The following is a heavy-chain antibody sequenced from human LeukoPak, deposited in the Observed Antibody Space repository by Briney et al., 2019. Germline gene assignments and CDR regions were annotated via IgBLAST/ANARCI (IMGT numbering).Heavy chain of an antibody. V-gene: IGHV3-74*01. Sequence: GGSLRLSCAAFGFIFNNYWMHWVRQVPGKGLEWLSRVDGDGTGTSYADSVKGRFTISRDNAKNTLNLQMNSLRVEDTAVYCCATIFEFWGQGILVTVSS. J-gene: IGHJ4*02. CDR3: ATIFEF. CDR1: GFIFNNYW. CDR2: VDGDGTGT.